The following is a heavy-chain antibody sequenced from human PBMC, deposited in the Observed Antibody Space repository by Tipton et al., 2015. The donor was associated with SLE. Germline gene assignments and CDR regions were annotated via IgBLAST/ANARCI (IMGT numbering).Heavy chain of an antibody. CDR3: ARGELPYYYYMDV. Sequence: SLRLSCSASGFTFSTYAMTWVRQAPGKGLEWVSSISSDGSVTYYADSVKGRFTISRDNFENTLNLQMNSLRAEDTAVYYCARGELPYYYYMDVWGKGTTVTVSS. J-gene: IGHJ6*03. CDR2: ISSDGSVT. D-gene: IGHD1-26*01. V-gene: IGHV3-23*01. CDR1: GFTFSTYA.